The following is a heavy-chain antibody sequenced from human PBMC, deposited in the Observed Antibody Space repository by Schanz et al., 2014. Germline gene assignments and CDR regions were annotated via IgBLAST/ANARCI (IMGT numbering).Heavy chain of an antibody. CDR2: ISSRSSHI. Sequence: EVQLVESGGGLVQPGGSLRLSCGVSGFTASSHSMNWVRQAPGKGLKWVSSISSRSSHIYYADSVKGRFTISRDNAKNTLYLEMNSLRADITALYSGAGDRRNADLDDWGQGTLVTVSS. D-gene: IGHD1-1*01. V-gene: IGHV3-21*01. CDR1: GFTASSHS. J-gene: IGHJ4*02. CDR3: AGDRRNADLDD.